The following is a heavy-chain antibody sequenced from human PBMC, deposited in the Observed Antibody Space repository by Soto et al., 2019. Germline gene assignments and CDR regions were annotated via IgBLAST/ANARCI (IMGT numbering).Heavy chain of an antibody. V-gene: IGHV1-2*02. CDR3: ASTKMTTLPNLAY. CDR1: GYTLTGDY. J-gene: IGHJ4*02. D-gene: IGHD4-17*01. CDR2: INPNSGMT. Sequence: KGYRKGSGYTLTGDYLDWVRQAPGQDLEWMGWINPNSGMTNSAQKFQGRVTMTRDTSITTAYMELSRLNSDDTAVYYCASTKMTTLPNLAYRGQGTQVTVSS.